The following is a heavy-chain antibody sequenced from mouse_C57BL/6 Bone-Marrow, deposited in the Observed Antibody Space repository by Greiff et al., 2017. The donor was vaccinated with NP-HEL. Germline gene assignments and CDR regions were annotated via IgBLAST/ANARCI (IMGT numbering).Heavy chain of an antibody. V-gene: IGHV5-4*01. CDR2: ISDGGSYT. J-gene: IGHJ3*01. Sequence: DVQLVESGGGLVKPGGSLKLSCAASGFTFSSYAMSWVRQTPEKRLEWVATISDGGSYTYYPDNVKGRFTISRDNAKNNLYLQMSHLKSEDTAMYYCARVGGDYDVKAWFAYWGQGTLVTVSA. CDR3: ARVGGDYDVKAWFAY. D-gene: IGHD2-4*01. CDR1: GFTFSSYA.